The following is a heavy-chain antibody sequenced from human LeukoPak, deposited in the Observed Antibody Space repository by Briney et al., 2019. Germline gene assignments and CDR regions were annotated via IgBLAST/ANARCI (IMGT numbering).Heavy chain of an antibody. V-gene: IGHV1-2*02. CDR1: VFNFTVYY. CDR2: MNPNSGGT. D-gene: IGHD3-3*01. J-gene: IGHJ6*03. CDR3: ARCPFTIFGVVISNMDV. Sequence: GASVNVSCKASVFNFTVYYMHWVRHAPGQGQEWMGWMNPNSGGTNYAKKFQGRVTTTRDTSNSTAYMELSRLRSDDTAVYYCARCPFTIFGVVISNMDVWGKGTTVTVSS.